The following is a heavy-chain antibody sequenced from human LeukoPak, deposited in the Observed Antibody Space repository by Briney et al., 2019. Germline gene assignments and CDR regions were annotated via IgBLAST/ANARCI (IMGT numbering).Heavy chain of an antibody. D-gene: IGHD3-10*01. V-gene: IGHV4-59*08. Sequence: PSETLSLTCTVSSGSTGGSISGNYWPWIRQSPGKGLEWIGNIYDIGSTNYNPSLKSRVTISIDTSKKQFSLRLKSVTAADTAVYYCARHGSYQWAIDDWGQGTLVTVSS. CDR3: ARHGSYQWAIDD. J-gene: IGHJ4*02. CDR1: SGSTGGSISGNY. CDR2: IYDIGST.